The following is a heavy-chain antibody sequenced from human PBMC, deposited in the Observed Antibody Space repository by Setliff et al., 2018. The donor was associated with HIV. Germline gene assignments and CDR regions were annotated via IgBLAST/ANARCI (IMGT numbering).Heavy chain of an antibody. V-gene: IGHV4-34*01. Sequence: PSETLSLTCAVYGGSFSGYYWSWIRQPPGKGLEWIGEINHSGSTNYNPSLTSRVTISVDTSMDQFSLKLNSVTAADTAVYYCAAASSWDPLLDYWGQGTLVTVSS. CDR1: GGSFSGYY. CDR2: INHSGST. D-gene: IGHD6-13*01. CDR3: AAASSWDPLLDY. J-gene: IGHJ4*02.